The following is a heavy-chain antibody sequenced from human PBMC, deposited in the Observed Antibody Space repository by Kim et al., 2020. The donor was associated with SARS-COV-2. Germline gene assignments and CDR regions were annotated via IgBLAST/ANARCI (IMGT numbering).Heavy chain of an antibody. Sequence: SETLSLTCTVSAGSISSNYWTWIRQPPGKGLEWIGYIYYSGSTNYNPSLKSRVTISVDTSKNQFSLKLRSVTAADTAVYYCARVTRQWLQLKFPYAFDIWGQGTMVTVSS. J-gene: IGHJ3*02. V-gene: IGHV4-59*01. CDR1: AGSISSNY. CDR2: IYYSGST. CDR3: ARVTRQWLQLKFPYAFDI. D-gene: IGHD5-12*01.